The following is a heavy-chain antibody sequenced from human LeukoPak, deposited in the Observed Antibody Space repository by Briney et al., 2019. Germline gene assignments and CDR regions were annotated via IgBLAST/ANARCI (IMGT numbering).Heavy chain of an antibody. CDR2: INADNGNT. J-gene: IGHJ4*02. CDR3: ARVVRYSSGPLTDLLPYYFDY. V-gene: IGHV1-3*03. D-gene: IGHD6-19*01. Sequence: ASVKVSCKASGYTFTRYAIHWVRQAPGQRLEWMGWINADNGNTKYSQEFQGRVTITRDTSASTAYKDLSSLRSEDMAVYYCARVVRYSSGPLTDLLPYYFDYWGQGTLVTVSS. CDR1: GYTFTRYA.